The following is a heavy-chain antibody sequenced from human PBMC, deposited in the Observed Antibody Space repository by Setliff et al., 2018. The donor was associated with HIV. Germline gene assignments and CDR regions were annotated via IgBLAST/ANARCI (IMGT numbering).Heavy chain of an antibody. CDR1: GGSFTDFY. CDR2: ITHSGST. CDR3: VTSSSWSSRLNF. D-gene: IGHD2-2*01. V-gene: IGHV4-34*01. J-gene: IGHJ4*02. Sequence: PSETLSLTCAVYGGSFTDFYWTFIRQSPGKGLEWIGEITHSGSTTYDPSLKSRITVSVDTSKNQFSLKLTSVTAADMGVYYCVTSSSWSSRLNFWGPGMLITVSS.